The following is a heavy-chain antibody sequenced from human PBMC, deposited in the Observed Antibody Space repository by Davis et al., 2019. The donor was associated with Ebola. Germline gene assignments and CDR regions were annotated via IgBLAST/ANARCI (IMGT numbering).Heavy chain of an antibody. Sequence: PGGSLRLSCAASGFTFSSNWMHWVRQAPGKGLVWVSRTNSDGSITSYADSVKGRFTISRDNSKNTVYLQLNILRPEDTAVYNCAKDDGPRRLADPWGQGTLVTVSS. V-gene: IGHV3-74*01. CDR2: TNSDGSIT. J-gene: IGHJ5*02. D-gene: IGHD5-24*01. CDR1: GFTFSSNW. CDR3: AKDDGPRRLADP.